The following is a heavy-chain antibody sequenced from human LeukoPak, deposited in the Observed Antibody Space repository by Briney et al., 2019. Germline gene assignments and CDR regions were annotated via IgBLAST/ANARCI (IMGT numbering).Heavy chain of an antibody. Sequence: PGGSLRLSCAASGFNFAYAWMSWVRQAPGKGLEWVGRIKRKSDGGTIDYAAPVKGRFGISRDDSKNTLYLQMSSLKSVDTAVYYCTTLRLDYGADSDYYYGMDVWGQGTTVTVSS. CDR2: IKRKSDGGTI. J-gene: IGHJ6*02. CDR3: TTLRLDYGADSDYYYGMDV. V-gene: IGHV3-15*01. D-gene: IGHD4-23*01. CDR1: GFNFAYAW.